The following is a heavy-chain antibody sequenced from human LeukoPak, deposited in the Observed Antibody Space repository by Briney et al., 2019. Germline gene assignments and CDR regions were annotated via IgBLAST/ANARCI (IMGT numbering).Heavy chain of an antibody. Sequence: PGGSLRLSCAASGFTFSSYWMHWVRQAPGEGLVWVSRINSDGSSTSYADSVKGRFTISRDNAKNTLYLQMNSLRAEDTAVYYCARGRVPMYYDFWSGYYRSVDGMDVWGQGTTVTVSS. CDR3: ARGRVPMYYDFWSGYYRSVDGMDV. CDR2: INSDGSST. V-gene: IGHV3-74*01. D-gene: IGHD3-3*01. CDR1: GFTFSSYW. J-gene: IGHJ6*02.